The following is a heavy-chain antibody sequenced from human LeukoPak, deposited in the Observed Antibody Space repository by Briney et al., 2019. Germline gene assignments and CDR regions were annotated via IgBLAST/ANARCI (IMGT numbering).Heavy chain of an antibody. CDR3: ARDWVGDSSPMAAFDI. J-gene: IGHJ3*02. D-gene: IGHD4-17*01. V-gene: IGHV1-69*01. Sequence: GSSVKVSCKASGGTFSSYAISWVRQAPGQGLEWMGGIIPIFGTANYAQKFQGRVTITADESTSTAYMELSSLRSEDTAVYYCARDWVGDSSPMAAFDIWGQGTMVTVSS. CDR2: IIPIFGTA. CDR1: GGTFSSYA.